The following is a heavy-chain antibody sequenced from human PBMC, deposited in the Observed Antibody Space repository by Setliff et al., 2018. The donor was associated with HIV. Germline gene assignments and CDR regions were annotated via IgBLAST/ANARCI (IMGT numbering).Heavy chain of an antibody. CDR2: INQSGRS. CDR1: DDSISGYY. Sequence: SETLSLTCTVSDDSISGYYWNWIRQPPGKGLEWIGEINQSGRSNYNPSLKSRVIISIDTSKNQFSLKMRSVTAADTAVYYCATSPAGEILGSRPFYFDYWGQGTLVTVSS. D-gene: IGHD3-10*01. CDR3: ATSPAGEILGSRPFYFDY. V-gene: IGHV4-34*01. J-gene: IGHJ4*02.